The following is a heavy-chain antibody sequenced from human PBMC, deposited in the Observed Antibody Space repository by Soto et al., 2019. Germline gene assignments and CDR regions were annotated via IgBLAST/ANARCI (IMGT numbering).Heavy chain of an antibody. CDR2: ISRGADGT. Sequence: EVQLLESGGGLVQPGGSLRLSCAASGFTFHIYPMTWVRQTPGKGLEWGSTISRGADGTQYAASVKGRFTLTRDDSKKTLYLQLNGLRAEDTAVYYFARRGERWLPEDYWGQGTLVTVSS. CDR3: ARRGERWLPEDY. J-gene: IGHJ4*02. D-gene: IGHD6-19*01. V-gene: IGHV3-23*01. CDR1: GFTFHIYP.